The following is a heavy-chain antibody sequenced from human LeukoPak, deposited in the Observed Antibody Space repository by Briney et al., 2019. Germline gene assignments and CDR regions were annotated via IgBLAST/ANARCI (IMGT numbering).Heavy chain of an antibody. D-gene: IGHD1-14*01. V-gene: IGHV4-59*12. J-gene: IGHJ4*02. CDR1: GGSLSSYY. Sequence: SEALSLTCTVSGGSLSSYYWSWIRQPPGKGLEWIGYIYYSGSTNYNPSLKSRVTISVDTSKNQFSLKLSSVTAADTAVYYCARDLRSYFDYWGQGTLVTVSS. CDR3: ARDLRSYFDY. CDR2: IYYSGST.